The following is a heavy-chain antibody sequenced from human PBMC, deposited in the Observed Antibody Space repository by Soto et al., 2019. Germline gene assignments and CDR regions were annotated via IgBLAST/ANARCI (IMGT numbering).Heavy chain of an antibody. D-gene: IGHD3-3*01. CDR1: GFSLNDVGVS. Sequence: QITLKESGPMLVKPTQTLTLICSFSGFSLNDVGVSVGWIRQPPGEALEWLVLIFWDDDKRYSPSLKSRLTITKDTSRNQVVLTVTGVDPVDTATYYCSHRADFWDTFDVWGEGTTVTVSS. CDR2: IFWDDDK. J-gene: IGHJ3*01. CDR3: SHRADFWDTFDV. V-gene: IGHV2-5*02.